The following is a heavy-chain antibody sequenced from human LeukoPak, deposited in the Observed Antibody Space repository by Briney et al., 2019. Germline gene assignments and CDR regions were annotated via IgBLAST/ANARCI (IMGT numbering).Heavy chain of an antibody. CDR3: AKGPDAFYDSSGYYFNWFDP. D-gene: IGHD3-22*01. V-gene: IGHV3-30*18. CDR1: GFTFSSYG. Sequence: GRSLRLSCAASGFTFSSYGMPWVRQAPGKGLEWVAVISYDGSNKYYADSVKGRFTISRDNSKNTLYLQMNSLRAEDTAVYYCAKGPDAFYDSSGYYFNWFDPWGQGTLVTVSS. J-gene: IGHJ5*02. CDR2: ISYDGSNK.